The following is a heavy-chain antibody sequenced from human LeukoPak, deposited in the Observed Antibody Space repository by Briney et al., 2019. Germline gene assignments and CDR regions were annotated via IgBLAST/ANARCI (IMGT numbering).Heavy chain of an antibody. Sequence: SETLSLTCTVSGGSISSSSYYWVCIRQPPGKGLEWIGSIYYSWSTYYNPSLKSRVTISVDTSKNQFSLKLSSVTAADTAVYYCARRGIMITFGGVWTEASDAFDIWGQGTMVTVSS. CDR1: GGSISSSSYY. CDR2: IYYSWST. CDR3: ARRGIMITFGGVWTEASDAFDI. D-gene: IGHD3-16*01. V-gene: IGHV4-39*01. J-gene: IGHJ3*02.